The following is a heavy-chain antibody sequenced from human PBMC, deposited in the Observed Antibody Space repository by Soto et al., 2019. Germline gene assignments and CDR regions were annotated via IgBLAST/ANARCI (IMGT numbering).Heavy chain of an antibody. Sequence: GGSLRLSCAASGFTFSSYWMHWVRQAPGKGLVWVSRINSDGSSTSYADSVKGRFTISRDNAKNTLYLQMNSLRAEDTAVYYCAREPGREQWLAPGGLDYWGQGTLVTVSS. D-gene: IGHD6-19*01. CDR3: AREPGREQWLAPGGLDY. CDR1: GFTFSSYW. J-gene: IGHJ4*02. V-gene: IGHV3-74*01. CDR2: INSDGSST.